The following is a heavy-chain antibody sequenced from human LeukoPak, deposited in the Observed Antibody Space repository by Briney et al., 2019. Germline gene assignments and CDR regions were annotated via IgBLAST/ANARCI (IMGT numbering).Heavy chain of an antibody. CDR1: GGSISSGSCY. Sequence: PSETLSLTCTVSGGSISSGSCYWSWIRQPAGQGLEWIGRIYTSGSTNYNPSLKSRVTISVDTSKNQFSLKLSSVTAADTAVYYCTRENYYAETQWGQGTLVTVSS. CDR3: TRENYYAETQ. J-gene: IGHJ4*02. D-gene: IGHD3-10*01. V-gene: IGHV4-61*02. CDR2: IYTSGST.